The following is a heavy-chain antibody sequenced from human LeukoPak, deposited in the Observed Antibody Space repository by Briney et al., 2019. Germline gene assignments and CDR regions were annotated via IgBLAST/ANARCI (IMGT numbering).Heavy chain of an antibody. CDR3: AREGIHDHGDYVVEGYFDY. D-gene: IGHD4-17*01. CDR1: GFTFSSYG. J-gene: IGHJ4*02. CDR2: IWYDGSNK. V-gene: IGHV3-33*01. Sequence: GGSLRLSRAASGFTFSSYGMHWVRQAPGKGLEWVAVIWYDGSNKYYADSVKGRFTISRDNSKNTLYLQMNSLRAEDTAVYYCAREGIHDHGDYVVEGYFDYWGQGTLVTVSS.